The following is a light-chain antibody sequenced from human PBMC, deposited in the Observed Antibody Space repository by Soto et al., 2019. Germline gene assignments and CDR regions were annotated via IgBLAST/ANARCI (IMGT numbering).Light chain of an antibody. CDR3: CSYAGSSVWV. J-gene: IGLJ3*02. Sequence: QSALTQPASVSGSPGQSITISCTGTSSDVDSYNLVSWYQQHPGKAPKLMISEVSKRPSVISNRFSGSKSGNTASLTISGLQAEDEADYYCCSYAGSSVWVFGGGTKVTVL. CDR1: SSDVDSYNL. CDR2: EVS. V-gene: IGLV2-23*02.